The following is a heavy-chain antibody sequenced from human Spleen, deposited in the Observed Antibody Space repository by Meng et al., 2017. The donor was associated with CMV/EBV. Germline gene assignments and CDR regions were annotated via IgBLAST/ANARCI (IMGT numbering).Heavy chain of an antibody. V-gene: IGHV3-74*03. CDR3: ARGLEEYLGWEMGY. J-gene: IGHJ4*02. CDR1: GFTVSSNY. Sequence: EVQLGESGGGLIQPGGSLRLSCAASGFTVSSNYMSWVRQAPGEGLEWVSRIDIDGRDITYADSVKGRFTISRDTAKNTLYLEMNSLRVEDTAVYYCARGLEEYLGWEMGYWGQGTLVTVSS. CDR2: IDIDGRDI. D-gene: IGHD2/OR15-2a*01.